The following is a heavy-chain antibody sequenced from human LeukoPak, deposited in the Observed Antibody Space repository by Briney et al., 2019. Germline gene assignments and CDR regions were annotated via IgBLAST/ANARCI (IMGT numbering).Heavy chain of an antibody. CDR2: IYYSGST. Sequence: SETLSLTCTVSGGSIRSSYYYWSWIRQPPGKGLQWIGYIYYSGSTNYSPSLRSRVSMSVETSKNQFSLKLSAVTAADTAVYYCARQSHLDSGGYQDAFDIWGQGTMVTVSS. CDR1: GGSIRSSYYY. D-gene: IGHD3-22*01. J-gene: IGHJ3*02. V-gene: IGHV4-61*01. CDR3: ARQSHLDSGGYQDAFDI.